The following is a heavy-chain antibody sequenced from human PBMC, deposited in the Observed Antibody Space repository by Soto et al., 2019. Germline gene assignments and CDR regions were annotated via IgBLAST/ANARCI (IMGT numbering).Heavy chain of an antibody. CDR1: GFTFSSYG. CDR3: ARDYYDSSGYYRPPIGPIDY. V-gene: IGHV3-33*01. Sequence: GGSLRLSCAASGFTFSSYGMHWVRQAPGKGLEWVAVIWYDGSNKYYADSVKGRFTISRDNSKNTLYLQTNSLRAEDTAVYYCARDYYDSSGYYRPPIGPIDYWGQGTLVTVS. J-gene: IGHJ4*02. CDR2: IWYDGSNK. D-gene: IGHD3-22*01.